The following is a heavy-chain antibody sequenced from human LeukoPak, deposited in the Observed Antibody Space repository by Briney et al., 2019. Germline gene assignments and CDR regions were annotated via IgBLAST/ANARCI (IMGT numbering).Heavy chain of an antibody. CDR3: ASSGAFWSSQNAYYFDY. CDR1: GGSISSSSYY. V-gene: IGHV4-39*07. J-gene: IGHJ4*02. Sequence: SETLSLTCTVSGGSISSSSYYWGWIRQPPGKGLEWIGSIYYSGSTYYNPSLKSRVTISVDTSKNQFSLQLNSVTPEDTAVYYCASSGAFWSSQNAYYFDYWGQGTLVTVSS. D-gene: IGHD3-3*01. CDR2: IYYSGST.